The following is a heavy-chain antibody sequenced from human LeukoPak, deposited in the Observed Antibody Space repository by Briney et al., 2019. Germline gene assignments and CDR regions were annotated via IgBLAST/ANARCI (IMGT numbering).Heavy chain of an antibody. CDR1: GFSFSRYS. D-gene: IGHD6-6*01. CDR2: SSSSSTI. V-gene: IGHV3-48*02. J-gene: IGHJ3*02. Sequence: GGSLRLSCAASGFSFSRYSMNWFRQAPGKGLEWISYSSSSSTIYYADSVKGRFTISRDNAKNSLYLQMNSLRDEDTAVNYCARDYSSFAFDIWGQGTMVTVSS. CDR3: ARDYSSFAFDI.